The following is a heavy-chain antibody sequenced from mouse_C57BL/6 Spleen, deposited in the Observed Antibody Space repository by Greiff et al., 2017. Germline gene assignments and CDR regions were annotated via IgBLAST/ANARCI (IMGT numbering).Heavy chain of an antibody. CDR3: ARRGDYDGGYFDV. Sequence: QVQLQQPGAELVKPGASVKMSCKASGYTFTSYWITWVKQRPGQGLEWIGVIYPGSGGTNYNEKFKSKATLTVDTSSSTAYMQLSSLISEDSAVYYCARRGDYDGGYFDVWGTGTTVTVSS. J-gene: IGHJ1*03. V-gene: IGHV1-55*01. CDR2: IYPGSGGT. D-gene: IGHD2-4*01. CDR1: GYTFTSYW.